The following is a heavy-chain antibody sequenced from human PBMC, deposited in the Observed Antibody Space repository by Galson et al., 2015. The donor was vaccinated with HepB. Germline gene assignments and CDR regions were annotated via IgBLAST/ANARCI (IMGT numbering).Heavy chain of an antibody. CDR2: IYYSGST. Sequence: SETLSLTCTVSGGSISSYYWSWIRQPPGKGLEWIGYIYYSGSTNYNPSLKSRVTISVDTSKNQFSLKLSSVTAADTAVYYCARDVNIRGWYGESYYYYGMDVWGQGTTVTVSS. D-gene: IGHD6-19*01. CDR1: GGSISSYY. J-gene: IGHJ6*02. V-gene: IGHV4-59*01. CDR3: ARDVNIRGWYGESYYYYGMDV.